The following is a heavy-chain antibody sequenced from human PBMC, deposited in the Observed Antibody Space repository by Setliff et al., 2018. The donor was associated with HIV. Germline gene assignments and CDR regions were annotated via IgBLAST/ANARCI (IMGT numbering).Heavy chain of an antibody. V-gene: IGHV1-8*01. Sequence: ASVKVSCKASGYTFTSYDINWVRQATGQGLEWMGWMNPNSGNTGYAKKFQGRVTMTRNTSISTAYMELSSLRSEDTAVYYCARYMVRGVTEWGYWGQGTLVTVSS. CDR3: ARYMVRGVTEWGY. CDR1: GYTFTSYD. J-gene: IGHJ4*02. D-gene: IGHD3-10*01. CDR2: MNPNSGNT.